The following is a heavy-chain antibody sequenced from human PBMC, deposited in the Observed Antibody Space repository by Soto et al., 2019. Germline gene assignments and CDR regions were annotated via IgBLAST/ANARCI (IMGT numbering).Heavy chain of an antibody. CDR3: AKDRLAGGFDY. J-gene: IGHJ4*02. D-gene: IGHD3-16*01. V-gene: IGHV3-23*04. CDR1: GFTFSNYA. CDR2: VSANAGTT. Sequence: DVQLVDSGGGLVQPGGSLRLSCAASGFTFSNYAMSWVRQAPGKGLEWVSLVSANAGTTYYTDSVKGRFTISRDKSRNTVYLQMNSHRADDTAGYYCAKDRLAGGFDYWGQGTLVTVSS.